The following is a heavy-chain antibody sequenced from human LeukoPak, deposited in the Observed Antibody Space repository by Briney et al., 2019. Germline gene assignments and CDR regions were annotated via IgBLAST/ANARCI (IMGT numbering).Heavy chain of an antibody. Sequence: SETLSLTCTVSGGSISSYSWNWIRQPPGKGLEWIGYIYHSGSTNYNPSPKSRLTISVDTSKNQFSLNLSSVTAADTAVYYCATVAAAGYVDYWGQGTLVSVSS. J-gene: IGHJ4*02. CDR1: GGSISSYS. CDR2: IYHSGST. V-gene: IGHV4-59*01. D-gene: IGHD6-13*01. CDR3: ATVAAAGYVDY.